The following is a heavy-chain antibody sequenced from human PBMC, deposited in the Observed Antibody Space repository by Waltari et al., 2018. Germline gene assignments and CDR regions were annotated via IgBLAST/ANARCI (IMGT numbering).Heavy chain of an antibody. J-gene: IGHJ3*02. D-gene: IGHD5-18*01. CDR1: GYSFTKNW. Sequence: ELQLVQSGAEVNKPGESLKISCKDSGYSFTKNWIGGVRQMPGKGLEWMGIIDPGDSDTRYSPSFQGQVIISVDKSTTTAYLQWSSLKASDTAMYYCTRRGDTAMVKGAVDIWGQGTMVTVSS. V-gene: IGHV5-51*01. CDR3: TRRGDTAMVKGAVDI. CDR2: IDPGDSDT.